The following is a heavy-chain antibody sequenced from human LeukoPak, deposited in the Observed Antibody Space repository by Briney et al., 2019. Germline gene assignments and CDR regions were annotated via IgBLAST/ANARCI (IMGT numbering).Heavy chain of an antibody. CDR1: GGTFSSYA. CDR2: IIPILGIA. V-gene: IGHV1-69*04. D-gene: IGHD6-6*01. Sequence: SVKVSCKASGGTFSSYAISWVRQAPGQGLEWMGRIIPILGIANYAQKFQGRVTITADRSTSTAYMELSSLRSEDTAVYYCARDQVPSIAARPWNNWFDPWGQGTLVTVSS. J-gene: IGHJ5*02. CDR3: ARDQVPSIAARPWNNWFDP.